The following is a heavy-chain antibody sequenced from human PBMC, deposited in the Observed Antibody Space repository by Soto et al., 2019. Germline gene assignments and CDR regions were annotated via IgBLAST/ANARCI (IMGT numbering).Heavy chain of an antibody. CDR3: ARDPYYYDSSGYYHPSYFDY. D-gene: IGHD3-22*01. Sequence: TGGSLRLSCAASGFTFSSYAMSWVRQAPGKGLEWVSAISGSGGSTYYADSVKGRFTISRDNSKNTLYLQMNSLRAEDTAVYYCARDPYYYDSSGYYHPSYFDYWGQGTLVTVSS. V-gene: IGHV3-23*01. CDR2: ISGSGGST. CDR1: GFTFSSYA. J-gene: IGHJ4*02.